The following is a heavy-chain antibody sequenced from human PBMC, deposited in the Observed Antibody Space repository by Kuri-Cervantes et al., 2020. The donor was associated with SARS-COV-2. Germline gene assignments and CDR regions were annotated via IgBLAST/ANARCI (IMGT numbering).Heavy chain of an antibody. CDR3: VREQPREGGMDV. Sequence: GESLKISCAASGFTFSGHWIHWVRQAPGKGLVWVSRINPDGSYTNNADSVKGRFTLSRDNAKNMLFLQMNSLRAEDTAVYYCVREQPREGGMDVWGQGTTVTVSS. D-gene: IGHD1-1*01. CDR2: INPDGSYT. J-gene: IGHJ6*02. CDR1: GFTFSGHW. V-gene: IGHV3-74*01.